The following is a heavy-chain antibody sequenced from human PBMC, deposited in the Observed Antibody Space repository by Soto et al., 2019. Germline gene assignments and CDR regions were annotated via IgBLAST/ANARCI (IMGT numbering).Heavy chain of an antibody. CDR1: GYAFTTYA. D-gene: IGHD2-21*01. Sequence: QVQLVQSGAEVKTPGASVRVSCRGSGYAFTTYAIHWLRQAPGQRLEWLGWINAGNGDTKYSEKMQGRVTITRDTFANTAYIALSSLCFEDTAVYFCAKGSVVVVPPTVGAFGLNFWGQGTQVTVSS. CDR3: AKGSVVVVPPTVGAFGLNF. V-gene: IGHV1-3*01. J-gene: IGHJ4*02. CDR2: INAGNGDT.